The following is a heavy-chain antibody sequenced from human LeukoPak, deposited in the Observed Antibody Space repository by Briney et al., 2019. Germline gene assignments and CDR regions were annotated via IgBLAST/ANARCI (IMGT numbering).Heavy chain of an antibody. J-gene: IGHJ4*02. CDR3: AKALGVVVAATSSDY. Sequence: GGSLRLSCAASGFTFSSYSMSWVRQAPGKGLEWVSAISGSGGSTYYADSVKGRFTISRDNSKNTLYLQMNSLRAEDTAVYYCAKALGVVVAATSSDYWGQGTLVTVSS. V-gene: IGHV3-23*01. D-gene: IGHD2-15*01. CDR1: GFTFSSYS. CDR2: ISGSGGST.